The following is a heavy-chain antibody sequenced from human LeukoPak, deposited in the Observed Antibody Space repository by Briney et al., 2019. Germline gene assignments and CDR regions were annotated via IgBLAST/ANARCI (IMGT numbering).Heavy chain of an antibody. CDR2: INHSGST. V-gene: IGHV4-34*01. J-gene: IGHJ4*02. Sequence: SETLSLTCAVFGGSFSDYYWTWIRQPPGKGLEWIGEINHSGSTNYNPSLKSRVTISVDTSKNQFSLKLSSVTAADTAVYYCARVRGWLRTNHGIDYWGQGTLVTVSS. CDR3: ARVRGWLRTNHGIDY. CDR1: GGSFSDYY. D-gene: IGHD5-12*01.